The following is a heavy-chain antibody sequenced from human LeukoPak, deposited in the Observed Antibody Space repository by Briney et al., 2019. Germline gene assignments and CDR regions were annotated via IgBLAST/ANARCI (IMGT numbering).Heavy chain of an antibody. J-gene: IGHJ6*03. D-gene: IGHD6-19*01. CDR1: GGSISSYY. CDR2: IYTSGST. CDR3: ARGVAGRGYYYYYMDV. Sequence: SEILSLTCTVSGGSISSYYWSWIRQPAGKGLEWIGRIYTSGSTNYNPSLKSRVTMSVDTSKNQFSLKLSSVTAADTAVYYCARGVAGRGYYYYYMDVWGKGTTVTVSS. V-gene: IGHV4-4*07.